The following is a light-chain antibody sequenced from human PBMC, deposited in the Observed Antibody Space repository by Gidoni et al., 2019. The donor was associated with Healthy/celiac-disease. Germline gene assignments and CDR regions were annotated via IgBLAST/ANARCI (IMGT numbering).Light chain of an antibody. V-gene: IGLV3-21*02. CDR1: NIGSKS. CDR3: QVWDSSSDHVV. CDR2: DDG. Sequence: SYVLTQPPSVSVAPGQTARSTCGGNNIGSKSVHGYQQKPGQAPVLVVYDDGDRPSGIPERFSGSNSGNTATLTLSRVEAGDEADYYCQVWDSSSDHVVFGGGTKLTVL. J-gene: IGLJ2*01.